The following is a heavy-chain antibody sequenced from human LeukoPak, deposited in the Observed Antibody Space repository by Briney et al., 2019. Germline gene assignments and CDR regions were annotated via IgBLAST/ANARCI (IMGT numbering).Heavy chain of an antibody. Sequence: SETLSLTCTVSGGSISSGGYYWSWIRQHPGKGLEWIGYIYYSGSTYYNPSLKSRVTISVDTSKNQFSLKLSSVTAADTAVYYCARGEQGDYTDYWGQGTLVTVSS. J-gene: IGHJ4*02. CDR3: ARGEQGDYTDY. D-gene: IGHD4-17*01. V-gene: IGHV4-31*03. CDR1: GGSISSGGYY. CDR2: IYYSGST.